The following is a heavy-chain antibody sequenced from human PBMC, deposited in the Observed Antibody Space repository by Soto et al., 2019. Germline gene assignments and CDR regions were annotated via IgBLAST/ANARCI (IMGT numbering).Heavy chain of an antibody. J-gene: IGHJ4*02. CDR1: GASTGSGGSY. Sequence: QVQLQESGPGLVKTSQTLSLTCTVSGASTGSGGSYWSWIRQHPGKGLEWIGYIYYTGSTYYSPSLKRRGSTSVDPSNNQFSLKLDSATAADTAVYYCARADYGDRGLAFDSWGQGTLVTVSS. V-gene: IGHV4-31*03. CDR3: ARADYGDRGLAFDS. D-gene: IGHD4-17*01. CDR2: IYYTGST.